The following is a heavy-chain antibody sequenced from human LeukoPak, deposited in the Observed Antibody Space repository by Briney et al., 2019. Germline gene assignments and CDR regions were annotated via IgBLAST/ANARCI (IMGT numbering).Heavy chain of an antibody. CDR2: ISPYNGNT. CDR3: AREASSSWPNWFDP. D-gene: IGHD6-13*01. J-gene: IGHJ5*02. CDR1: GYTFMNYG. Sequence: ASVKVSFKASGYTFMNYGISWVRQAPGQGLEWMGWISPYNGNTKYPQKLQGRVTMTTDTSTSTAYMELRSLRSDDTAVYYCAREASSSWPNWFDPWGQGTLVTVSS. V-gene: IGHV1-18*01.